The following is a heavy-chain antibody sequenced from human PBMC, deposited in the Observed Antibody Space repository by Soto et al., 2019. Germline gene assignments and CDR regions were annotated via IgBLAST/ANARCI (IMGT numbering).Heavy chain of an antibody. CDR2: IKSKTDGGTT. CDR1: GFTFSNAW. Sequence: GGSLRLSCAASGFTFSNAWMNWVRQAPGKGLEWVGRIKSKTDGGTTDYAAPVKGRFTISRDDSKNTLYLQMNSLKTEDTAVYYCTTVDFWSTMGYYYYGMDVWGKGTTVTVSS. V-gene: IGHV3-15*07. J-gene: IGHJ6*04. D-gene: IGHD3-3*01. CDR3: TTVDFWSTMGYYYYGMDV.